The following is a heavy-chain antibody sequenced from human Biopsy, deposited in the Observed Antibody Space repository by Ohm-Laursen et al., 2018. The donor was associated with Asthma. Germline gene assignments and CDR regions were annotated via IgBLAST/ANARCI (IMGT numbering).Heavy chain of an antibody. D-gene: IGHD6-13*01. CDR1: GGSFSGYY. Sequence: SETLSLTCAAYGGSFSGYYWSWIRQPPGKGLEWIGEINHSGSTNYNPTLKSQVTISVDTSKNQFSLKLSLVTAADTAVYYCARITNDRIAAAGRYYYYGMDVWGQGTTVTVSS. CDR2: INHSGST. J-gene: IGHJ6*02. CDR3: ARITNDRIAAAGRYYYYGMDV. V-gene: IGHV4-34*01.